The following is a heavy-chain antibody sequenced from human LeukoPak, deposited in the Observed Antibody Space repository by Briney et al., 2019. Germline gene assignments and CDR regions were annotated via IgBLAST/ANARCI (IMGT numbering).Heavy chain of an antibody. CDR1: GGSISSYY. J-gene: IGHJ3*02. D-gene: IGHD1/OR15-1a*01. V-gene: IGHV4-59*01. CDR3: ARAPPVGTTNNAFNI. CDR2: IYYSGST. Sequence: PSETLSLTCTVSGGSISSYYWSWIRQPPGKGLEWIGYIYYSGSTNYNPSLKSRVTISVDTSKNQFSLKLSSVTAADTAVYYCARAPPVGTTNNAFNIWGQGTMVTVSS.